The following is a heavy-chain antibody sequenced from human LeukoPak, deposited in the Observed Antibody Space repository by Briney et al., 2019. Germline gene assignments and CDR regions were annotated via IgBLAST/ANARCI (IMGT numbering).Heavy chain of an antibody. D-gene: IGHD3-16*01. CDR2: ISSKSNSHAT. J-gene: IGHJ6*03. Sequence: GAPLSPSYAASGFTFSSYSMNGVRQASGKGQEWVGRISSKSNSHATAYAASVKGRFTISRDDSKNTAYMQMNSLKTEDTAVYYCTRGGIIPYYYYYMDVWGKGTTVTVSS. CDR1: GFTFSSYS. V-gene: IGHV3-73*01. CDR3: TRGGIIPYYYYYMDV.